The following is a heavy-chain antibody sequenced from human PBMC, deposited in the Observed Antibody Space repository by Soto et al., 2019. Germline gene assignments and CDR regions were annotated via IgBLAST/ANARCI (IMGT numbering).Heavy chain of an antibody. CDR1: GYTFTSYG. D-gene: IGHD6-13*01. CDR2: ISAYNGNT. V-gene: IGHV1-18*01. Sequence: ASVKVSCKASGYTFTSYGISWVRQAPGQGLEWMGWISAYNGNTNYAQKLQGRVTMTTDTSTSTAYMELRSLRSDDTAVYYCARDPGQSSSWYYYYYGMDVWGQGTTVTSP. CDR3: ARDPGQSSSWYYYYYGMDV. J-gene: IGHJ6*02.